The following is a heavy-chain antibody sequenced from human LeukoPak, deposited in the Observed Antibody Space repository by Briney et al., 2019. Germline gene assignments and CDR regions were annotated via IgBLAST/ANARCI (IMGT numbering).Heavy chain of an antibody. D-gene: IGHD6-13*01. CDR3: ARPYKQQLDFDY. J-gene: IGHJ4*02. CDR1: GYTFTCYY. V-gene: IGHV1-3*01. Sequence: ASVKVSCKASGYTFTCYYMHWVRQAPGQRLEWMGWIDAGNGDTKYSQNFLGRVTITRDTSANTAYMELSSLRSEDTAVYYCARPYKQQLDFDYWGQGTLVTVSS. CDR2: IDAGNGDT.